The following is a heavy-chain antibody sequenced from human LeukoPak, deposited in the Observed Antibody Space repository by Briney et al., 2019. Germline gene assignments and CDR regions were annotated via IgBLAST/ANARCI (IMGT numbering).Heavy chain of an antibody. CDR1: GGSISSSSYY. J-gene: IGHJ4*02. CDR2: IYYSGST. CDR3: ARKPGATGYSSFHY. Sequence: SETLSLTCTVSGGSISSSSYYWGWIRQPPGKGLEWIGSIYYSGSTYYNPSIKSRVTISVDTSKNQFSLKLSSVTAADTAVYYCARKPGATGYSSFHYWGQGTLVTVSS. D-gene: IGHD6-19*01. V-gene: IGHV4-39*01.